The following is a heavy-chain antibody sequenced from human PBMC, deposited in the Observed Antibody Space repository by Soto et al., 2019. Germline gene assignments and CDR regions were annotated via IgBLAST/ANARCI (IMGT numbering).Heavy chain of an antibody. V-gene: IGHV3-23*01. CDR3: ATSHRGSNSWYFCDY. Sequence: EVQLLESGGDLVQPGGSLRLSCAASGFTFSTYAMNWVRQAPGKGLEWVSAISGSGPGTFYADSVKGRFTISRDNSKNTLYLQMSSLRAEDTAVYYCATSHRGSNSWYFCDYWGQGTLVTVSS. D-gene: IGHD6-13*01. CDR1: GFTFSTYA. CDR2: ISGSGPGT. J-gene: IGHJ4*02.